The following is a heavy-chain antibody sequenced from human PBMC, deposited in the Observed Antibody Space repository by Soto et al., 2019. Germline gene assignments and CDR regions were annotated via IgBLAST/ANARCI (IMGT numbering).Heavy chain of an antibody. CDR1: GGSFSGFF. Sequence: QVQLQQWGAGLLKPSETLSLTCAVYGGSFSGFFWSWIRQPPGKGLEWIGEINHSGSTNYNPSLKSRVTISVDTSKNQFSLKVSSVTAADTAVYYYARGHSGSYRPFDYWGQGTLVTVSS. J-gene: IGHJ4*02. CDR3: ARGHSGSYRPFDY. V-gene: IGHV4-34*01. D-gene: IGHD1-26*01. CDR2: INHSGST.